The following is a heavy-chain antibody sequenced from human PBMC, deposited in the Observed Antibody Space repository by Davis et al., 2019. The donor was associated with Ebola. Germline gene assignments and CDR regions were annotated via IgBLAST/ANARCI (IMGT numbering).Heavy chain of an antibody. CDR1: GLSFRSYS. CDR3: ARDYRHGVDY. CDR2: FSTGSDYM. V-gene: IGHV3-21*06. D-gene: IGHD2-8*01. Sequence: GESLKISCAASGLSFRSYSMNWVRQGPGKGLEWVSSFSTGSDYMYYADSVKGRFTISRDNAENSLYLQMSGLRAEDTAVYYCARDYRHGVDYWGQGTLVTVSS. J-gene: IGHJ4*02.